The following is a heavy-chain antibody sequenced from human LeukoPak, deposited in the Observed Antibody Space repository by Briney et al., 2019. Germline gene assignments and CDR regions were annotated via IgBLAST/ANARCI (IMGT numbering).Heavy chain of an antibody. CDR1: GGSISCYY. CDR3: ARRGSHYDFWSGIAYYMDV. J-gene: IGHJ6*03. CDR2: IYYSGST. Sequence: PSETLSLTCTVSGGSISCYYWSWIRQPPGKGLEWIGYIYYSGSTNYNPSLKSRVTISVDTSKNQFSLKLSSVTAADTAVYYCARRGSHYDFWSGIAYYMDVWGKGTTVTVSS. D-gene: IGHD3-3*01. V-gene: IGHV4-59*01.